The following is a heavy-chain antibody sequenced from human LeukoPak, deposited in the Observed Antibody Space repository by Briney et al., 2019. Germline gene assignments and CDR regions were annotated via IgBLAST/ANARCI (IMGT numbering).Heavy chain of an antibody. J-gene: IGHJ6*02. V-gene: IGHV4-30-4*01. CDR2: IYYSGST. CDR1: GGSISSGDYY. D-gene: IGHD2-21*02. CDR3: ARDGGDGYYGMDV. Sequence: SETLSLTCTVSGGSISSGDYYWSWIRQPPGKGLEWIGYIYYSGSTYYNPSLKSRVTISVDTSKNQFSLKLSSVTAADTAVYYCARDGGDGYYGMDVWGQGTTVTVSS.